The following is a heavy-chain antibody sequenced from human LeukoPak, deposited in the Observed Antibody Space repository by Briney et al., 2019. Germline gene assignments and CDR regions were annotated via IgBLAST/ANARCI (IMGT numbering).Heavy chain of an antibody. J-gene: IGHJ4*02. Sequence: GASVKVSCKASGYTFTSYDINWVRQATGQGLEWMGWMNPNSGNAVYAQKFQGRVTMTRNTSITTAYMELTSLRSEDTAMYYCARGQSLFDYWGQGTLVTVSS. CDR2: MNPNSGNA. V-gene: IGHV1-8*01. CDR3: ARGQSLFDY. CDR1: GYTFTSYD.